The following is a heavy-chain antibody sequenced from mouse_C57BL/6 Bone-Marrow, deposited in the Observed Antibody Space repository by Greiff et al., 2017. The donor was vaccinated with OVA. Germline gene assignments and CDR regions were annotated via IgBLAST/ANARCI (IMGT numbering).Heavy chain of an antibody. D-gene: IGHD4-1*01. CDR3: ARGTGRGGYYVDY. J-gene: IGHJ2*01. V-gene: IGHV1-61*01. CDR2: IYPTDSET. Sequence: VQLQQPGAELVRPGSSVKLSCKASGYTFTSYWMDWVKQRPGQGLEWIGNIYPTDSETPYNHKFKDKATLTVVNSSSTAYMQSSSLTSEDSAVYYCARGTGRGGYYVDYWGKGTTLTVSS. CDR1: GYTFTSYW.